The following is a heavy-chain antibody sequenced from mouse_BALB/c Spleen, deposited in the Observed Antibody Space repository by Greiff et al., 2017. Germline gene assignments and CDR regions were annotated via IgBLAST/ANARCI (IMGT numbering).Heavy chain of an antibody. D-gene: IGHD1-1*01. CDR1: GFTFSSYT. Sequence: EVQVVESGGGLVKPGGSLKLSCAASGFTFSSYTMSWVRQTPEKRLEWVATISSGGSYTYYPDSVKGRFTISRDNAKNTLYLQMSSLKSEDTAMYYCTRDSLYYGSSYFDYWGQGTTLTVSS. CDR2: ISSGGSYT. CDR3: TRDSLYYGSSYFDY. V-gene: IGHV5-6-4*01. J-gene: IGHJ2*01.